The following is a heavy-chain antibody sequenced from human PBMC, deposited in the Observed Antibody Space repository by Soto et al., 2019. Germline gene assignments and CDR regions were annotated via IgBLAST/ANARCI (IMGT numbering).Heavy chain of an antibody. D-gene: IGHD3-16*01. CDR2: IHRADSAP. CDR3: APGGDASVHHAFNL. V-gene: IGHV5-10-1*01. J-gene: IGHJ3*01. CDR1: GYSLTNMW. Sequence: PGESLKISCKASGYSLTNMWIHWVRQMRGKGLECIGSIHRADSAPTYTPYSQGNVTMSAPQSTNTAYLQSSRLTAPATPMYYCAPGGDASVHHAFNLWGLGTMVTVSS.